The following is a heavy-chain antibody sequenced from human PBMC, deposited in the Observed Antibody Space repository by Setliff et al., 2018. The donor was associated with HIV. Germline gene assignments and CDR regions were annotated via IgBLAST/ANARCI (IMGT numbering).Heavy chain of an antibody. J-gene: IGHJ5*02. CDR2: IHYNEKT. V-gene: IGHV4-39*01. CDR1: GGSASNSRYY. CDR3: ASRVYYHDSNNFLREEGFDP. Sequence: SETLSLTCTVSGGSASNSRYYWAWIRQPPGKGLEYIGSIHYNEKTYYNPSLKSRVTISIDTSKNQFSLDLTSVTAADTAVHYCASRVYYHDSNNFLREEGFDPWGQGTRVT. D-gene: IGHD3-22*01.